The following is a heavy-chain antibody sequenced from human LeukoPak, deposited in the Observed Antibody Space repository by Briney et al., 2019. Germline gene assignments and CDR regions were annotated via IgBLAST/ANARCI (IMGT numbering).Heavy chain of an antibody. CDR2: ISGRSDNI. V-gene: IGHV3-23*01. Sequence: GGSLRLSCAASGFAFSSHAMSWVRQAPGKGLEWVSAISGRSDNIYYADSVKGRFSISRDNAKNSLYLQMNSLRAEDTAVYYCARALSDWGQGTLVTVSS. CDR1: GFAFSSHA. J-gene: IGHJ4*02. CDR3: ARALSD. D-gene: IGHD2-21*01.